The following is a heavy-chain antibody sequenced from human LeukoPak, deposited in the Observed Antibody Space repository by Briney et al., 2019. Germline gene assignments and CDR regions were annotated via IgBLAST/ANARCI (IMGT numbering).Heavy chain of an antibody. CDR3: VTTPENPTLALFDH. D-gene: IGHD1-1*01. Sequence: ASGKVSCKVSGYTLTESSMHWVRQAPGNGLGWMGGFDPENGEMISAQKFQGRVTMTQYTSTDTAYMELRSLRSVDTAVYYCVTTPENPTLALFDHWGQGTQVTVSS. CDR1: GYTLTESS. CDR2: FDPENGEM. J-gene: IGHJ4*02. V-gene: IGHV1-24*01.